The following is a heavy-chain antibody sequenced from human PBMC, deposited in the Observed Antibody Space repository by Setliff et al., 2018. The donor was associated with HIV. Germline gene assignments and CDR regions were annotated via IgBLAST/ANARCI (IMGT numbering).Heavy chain of an antibody. Sequence: SETLSLTCTVSGGSISSHYWTWIRQPAGKGLEWIGHIYTSGSTNYNPSLKSRVTISVDTSKNQFSLKLSSVTAADTAVYYCARGLVAAFDIWGQGTMVTVSS. CDR1: GGSISSHY. J-gene: IGHJ3*02. CDR2: IYTSGST. V-gene: IGHV4-4*07. CDR3: ARGLVAAFDI. D-gene: IGHD2-8*02.